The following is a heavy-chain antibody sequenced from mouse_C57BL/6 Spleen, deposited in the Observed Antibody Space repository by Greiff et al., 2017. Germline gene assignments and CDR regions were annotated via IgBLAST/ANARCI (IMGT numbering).Heavy chain of an antibody. V-gene: IGHV1-61*01. Sequence: QVQLQQPGAELVRPGSSVKLSCKASGYTFTSYWMDWVKQRPGQGLEWIGNIYPSDSETHYNQKFKDKATLTVDKSSSTAYMQLSSLTSEDSAVYYGARRKGYPVWFAYWGQGTLVTVSA. CDR1: GYTFTSYW. D-gene: IGHD2-2*01. J-gene: IGHJ3*01. CDR3: ARRKGYPVWFAY. CDR2: IYPSDSET.